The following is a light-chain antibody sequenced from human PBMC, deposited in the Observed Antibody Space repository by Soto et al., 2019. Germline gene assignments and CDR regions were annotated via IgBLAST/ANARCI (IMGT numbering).Light chain of an antibody. CDR2: DVT. Sequence: QSVLTQPASVSGSPGQSITISCTGTSSDVVGYNYVSWYQQQPGKAPKFMIYDVTNRPSGVSNRFSGSKSGNTASLTISGLQAEDEADYYCCSYTTSNTRQIVFGTGTKVTVL. V-gene: IGLV2-14*01. CDR1: SSDVVGYNY. J-gene: IGLJ1*01. CDR3: CSYTTSNTRQIV.